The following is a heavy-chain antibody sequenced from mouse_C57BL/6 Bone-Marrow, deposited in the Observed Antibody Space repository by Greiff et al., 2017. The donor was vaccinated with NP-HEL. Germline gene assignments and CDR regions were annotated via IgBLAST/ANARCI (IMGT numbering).Heavy chain of an antibody. V-gene: IGHV1-50*01. J-gene: IGHJ3*01. CDR1: GYTFTNYW. CDR2: IDPSDGYT. D-gene: IGHD2-14*01. Sequence: VQLQQPGAELVKPGASVKLSCTASGYTFTNYWMQWVKQRPGQGLEWIGGIDPSDGYTNYDQKFQGKATLTVDTSSSTAYMQLSSLTSEDSAVYYCARCTFFSWGQGTPVTVSA. CDR3: ARCTFFS.